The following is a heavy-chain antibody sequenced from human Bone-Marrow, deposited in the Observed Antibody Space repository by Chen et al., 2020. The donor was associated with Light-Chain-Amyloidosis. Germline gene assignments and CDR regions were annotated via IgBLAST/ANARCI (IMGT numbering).Heavy chain of an antibody. CDR2: IYPDDFDS. D-gene: IGHD5-12*01. J-gene: IGHJ4*02. V-gene: IGHV5-51*01. Sequence: EVQLEQSGPEVKKPGESLKISCKGSGYTFPNYWIGWVRQMPGKGLEWMGVIYPDDFDSRYSPSFWGQVTISAGKSITPAFLQWRSLKASDTAMYYCARRRDGYNFDYWGQGTLVTVSS. CDR1: GYTFPNYW. CDR3: ARRRDGYNFDY.